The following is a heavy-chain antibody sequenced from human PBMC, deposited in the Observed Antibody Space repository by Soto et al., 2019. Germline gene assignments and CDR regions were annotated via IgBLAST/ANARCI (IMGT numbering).Heavy chain of an antibody. J-gene: IGHJ5*02. CDR2: INHSGST. Sequence: PSETLSLTCAVYGGSFSGYYWSWIRQPPGKGLEWIGEINHSGSTNYNPSLKSRVTISVDTSKNQFSLKLSSVTAADTAVYYCARARRNWNYVFNWFDPWGQGTLVTVS. CDR3: ARARRNWNYVFNWFDP. CDR1: GGSFSGYY. D-gene: IGHD1-7*01. V-gene: IGHV4-34*01.